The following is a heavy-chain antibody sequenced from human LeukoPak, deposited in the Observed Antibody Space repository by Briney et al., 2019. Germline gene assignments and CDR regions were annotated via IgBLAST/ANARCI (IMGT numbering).Heavy chain of an antibody. CDR3: ARGGAYQLLPRGYFDY. D-gene: IGHD2-2*01. Sequence: ASVKFSCKASGGTFSSYAISWVRQAPGQGLEWMGRIIPILGIANYAQTFQGRVTITADKSTSTAYMELSSLRSEDTAVYYCARGGAYQLLPRGYFDYWGQGTLVTVSS. V-gene: IGHV1-69*04. CDR2: IIPILGIA. CDR1: GGTFSSYA. J-gene: IGHJ4*02.